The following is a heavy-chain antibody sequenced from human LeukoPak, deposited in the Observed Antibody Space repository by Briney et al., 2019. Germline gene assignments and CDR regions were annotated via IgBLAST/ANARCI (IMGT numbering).Heavy chain of an antibody. CDR3: ARESYDILTGYQRGGDY. D-gene: IGHD3-9*01. V-gene: IGHV1-18*01. J-gene: IGHJ4*02. Sequence: ASVKVSCKASGYTFTSYGISWVRQAPGQGLEWMGWISAYNGNTNYAQKLQGRVTMTTDTSTSTAYMELRSLRSDDTAVYYCARESYDILTGYQRGGDYWGQGTLVTVSS. CDR1: GYTFTSYG. CDR2: ISAYNGNT.